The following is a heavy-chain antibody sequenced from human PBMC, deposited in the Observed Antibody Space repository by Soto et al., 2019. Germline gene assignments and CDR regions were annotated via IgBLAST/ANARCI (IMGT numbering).Heavy chain of an antibody. CDR3: AKDRHDYSNYFDH. CDR1: GFTFSSYG. D-gene: IGHD4-4*01. Sequence: QVQLVESGGGVVQPGRSLRLSCAASGFTFSSYGMHWVRQAPGKGLEWVTVISYDGSNKYYVDSVKGRFTISRDNSKNTLYLQMNSLRAEDTAVYYCAKDRHDYSNYFDHWGQGTQVTVSS. J-gene: IGHJ4*02. V-gene: IGHV3-30*18. CDR2: ISYDGSNK.